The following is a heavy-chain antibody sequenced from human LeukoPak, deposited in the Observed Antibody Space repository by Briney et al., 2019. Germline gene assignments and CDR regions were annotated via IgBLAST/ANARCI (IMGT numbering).Heavy chain of an antibody. Sequence: VSVKVSCKASGYTFTSYAMNWVRQAPGQGLEWMGWINTNTGNPTYAQGFTGRFVFSLDTSVSTEYLQISSLKAEDTAVYYCAREYYDFWSGTRYFDYWGQGTLVTVSS. CDR1: GYTFTSYA. D-gene: IGHD3-3*01. CDR2: INTNTGNP. CDR3: AREYYDFWSGTRYFDY. V-gene: IGHV7-4-1*02. J-gene: IGHJ4*02.